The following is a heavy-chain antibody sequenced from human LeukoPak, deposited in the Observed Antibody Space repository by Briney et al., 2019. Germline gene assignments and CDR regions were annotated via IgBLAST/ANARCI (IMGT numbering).Heavy chain of an antibody. CDR2: ISDSISGGST. Sequence: RSGGSLRLSCAASGFTFNNYAMTWVRQAPGKGLEWVSTISDSISGGSTYYADSVKGRFTISRDNSKNTLYLQMNILRAEDTAVYYCAKDRTGYGYGYFLSPWGQGTLVTVSS. CDR3: AKDRTGYGYGYFLSP. CDR1: GFTFNNYA. D-gene: IGHD5-18*01. V-gene: IGHV3-23*01. J-gene: IGHJ5*02.